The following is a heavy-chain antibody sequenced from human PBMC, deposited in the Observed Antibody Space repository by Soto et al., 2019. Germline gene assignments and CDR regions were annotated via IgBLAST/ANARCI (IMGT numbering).Heavy chain of an antibody. CDR2: ISGSGGST. V-gene: IGHV3-23*01. Sequence: QAWGCLRLSCAASGFTFSSYAMGGVRQAPGKGLEWVSAISGSGGSTYYADSVKGRFTISRDNSKNTVYLQMNSLRAEDTAVYYCAKQRITMIDCFDYWGQGTLVTVSS. CDR3: AKQRITMIDCFDY. J-gene: IGHJ4*02. D-gene: IGHD3-22*01. CDR1: GFTFSSYA.